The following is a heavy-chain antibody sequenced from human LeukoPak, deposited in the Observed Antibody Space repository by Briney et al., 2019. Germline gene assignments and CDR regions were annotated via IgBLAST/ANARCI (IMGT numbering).Heavy chain of an antibody. J-gene: IGHJ4*02. V-gene: IGHV4-4*07. D-gene: IGHD2-2*01. CDR1: GGSISSYY. Sequence: PSETLSLTCTVSGGSISSYYWSWIRQPAGKGLEWIGRIYTSGSTNYSPSLKSRVTMSVDTSKNQFSLKLSSVTAADTAVYYCARVVVVPAARTGYSSLSTYVYYFDYWGQGTLVTVSS. CDR3: ARVVVVPAARTGYSSLSTYVYYFDY. CDR2: IYTSGST.